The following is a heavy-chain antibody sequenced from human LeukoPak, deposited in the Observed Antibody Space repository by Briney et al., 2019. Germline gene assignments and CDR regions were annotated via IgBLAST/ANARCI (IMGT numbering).Heavy chain of an antibody. J-gene: IGHJ3*02. CDR1: GFTFSSYA. D-gene: IGHD3-9*01. CDR2: ISGSGGST. V-gene: IGHV3-23*01. Sequence: PGGSLRLSCAASGFTFSSYAMSWVRQAPGKGLEWVSAISGSGGSTYYADSVKGRFTISRDNSKNTLYLQMNSLRAEDTAVYYCAKADPIYYDILTGPGAFDIWGQGTMVTVSS. CDR3: AKADPIYYDILTGPGAFDI.